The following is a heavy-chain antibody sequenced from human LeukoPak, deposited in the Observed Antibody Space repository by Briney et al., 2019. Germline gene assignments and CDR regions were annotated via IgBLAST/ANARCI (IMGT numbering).Heavy chain of an antibody. D-gene: IGHD1-26*01. CDR3: ARLGGSYHYYYYMDV. CDR1: GGTFSSYA. Sequence: SVKVSCKASGGTFSSYAISWVRQAPGQGLEWMGGIIPIFGTANYAQKFQGRVTITTDESTSTAYMELSSLRSEDTAVYYCARLGGSYHYYYYMDVWGKGTTVTVSS. V-gene: IGHV1-69*05. J-gene: IGHJ6*03. CDR2: IIPIFGTA.